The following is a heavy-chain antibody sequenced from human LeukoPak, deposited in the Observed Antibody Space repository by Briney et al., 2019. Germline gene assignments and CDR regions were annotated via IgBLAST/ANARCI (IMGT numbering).Heavy chain of an antibody. D-gene: IGHD3-9*01. V-gene: IGHV3-43*02. Sequence: GGSLRLSCAASGLTFVKHYLHWVRQAPGKGLEWVSLISGDGGSTYYADSVKGRFTISRVNSKNSLYLQMNSLRTEDTALYYCAKDISYDILTGFLDYWGQGTLVTVSS. J-gene: IGHJ4*02. CDR3: AKDISYDILTGFLDY. CDR1: GLTFVKHY. CDR2: ISGDGGST.